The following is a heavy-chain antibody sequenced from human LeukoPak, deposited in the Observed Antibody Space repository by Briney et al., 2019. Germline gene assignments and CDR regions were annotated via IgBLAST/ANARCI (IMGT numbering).Heavy chain of an antibody. V-gene: IGHV4-39*01. D-gene: IGHD3-3*01. CDR3: ARHYYDFLGGFSPFDY. Sequence: SETLFLTCTVSGGSISSSSYYWGWIRQPPGKGLEWIESIYYSGSTYYNPSLKSRVTISVDTSKNQFSLKLSSVTAADTAVYYCARHYYDFLGGFSPFDYWGQGTLVTVSS. CDR1: GGSISSSSYY. CDR2: IYYSGST. J-gene: IGHJ4*02.